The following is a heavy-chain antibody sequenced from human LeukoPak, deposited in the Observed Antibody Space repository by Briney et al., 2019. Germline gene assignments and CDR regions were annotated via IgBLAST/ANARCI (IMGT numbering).Heavy chain of an antibody. Sequence: SETLSLTCAVYGGSFSGYYWSWIRQPPGEGLEWIGEINHSGSTNYNPSLKSRVTISVDTSKNQFSLKLSSVTAADTAVYYCARGGIAAHFDYWGQGTLVTVSS. D-gene: IGHD6-13*01. J-gene: IGHJ4*02. CDR1: GGSFSGYY. V-gene: IGHV4-34*01. CDR3: ARGGIAAHFDY. CDR2: INHSGST.